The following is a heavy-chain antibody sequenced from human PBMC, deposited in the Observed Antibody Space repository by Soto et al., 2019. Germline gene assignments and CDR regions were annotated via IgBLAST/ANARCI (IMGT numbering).Heavy chain of an antibody. CDR1: GCTFSRHA. Sequence: SVKDSCKASGCTFSRHAINWVRQAPGQGLEWMGRIIPILGSANYAQKFQGRVTITADESTSTAYMEVTSLRSEDTAVYYCARGAEGGYDLNFDYWGQGTLVTVSS. CDR3: ARGAEGGYDLNFDY. V-gene: IGHV1-69*11. D-gene: IGHD5-12*01. CDR2: IIPILGSA. J-gene: IGHJ4*02.